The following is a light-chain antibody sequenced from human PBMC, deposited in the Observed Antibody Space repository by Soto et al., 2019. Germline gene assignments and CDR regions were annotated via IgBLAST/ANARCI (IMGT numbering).Light chain of an antibody. CDR3: SSYAGGNNLV. V-gene: IGLV2-8*01. Sequence: QSVLTQPPSASGSPGQSVTISCTGTSSDVGGYHYVSWYQQHPGKAPKLMIHEVTKRPSGVPERFSGSKSGNTASLTVSGLQAEDEADYYCSSYAGGNNLVFGGGTKLTVL. J-gene: IGLJ2*01. CDR1: SSDVGGYHY. CDR2: EVT.